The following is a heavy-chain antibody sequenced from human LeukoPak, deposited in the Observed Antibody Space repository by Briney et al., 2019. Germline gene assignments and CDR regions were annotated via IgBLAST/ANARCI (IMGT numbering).Heavy chain of an antibody. D-gene: IGHD6-6*01. CDR2: IKQDGSEK. V-gene: IGHV3-7*01. J-gene: IGHJ4*02. Sequence: GGSLRLSCAASGFPFNTYWMTWVRQAPGKGLEWVANIKQDGSEKYYVDFVKGRFTISRDNAKNSLYLQMNSLRAEDTAVYYCARDLSWTYTGIAARPMGDYWGQGTLVTVSS. CDR1: GFPFNTYW. CDR3: ARDLSWTYTGIAARPMGDY.